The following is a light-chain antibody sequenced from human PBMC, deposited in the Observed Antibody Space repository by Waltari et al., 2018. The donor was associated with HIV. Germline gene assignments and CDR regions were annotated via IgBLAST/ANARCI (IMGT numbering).Light chain of an antibody. V-gene: IGKV1-9*01. Sequence: DIQLTQSPSFLSASVGDGVSITCRASQGISSYLAWYQHKPGKAPMLLIYAASTLQSGVPARFSGSGSGTEFTLTISSLQPEDFATYYCQQVTSYPLTFGGGTKVEIK. J-gene: IGKJ4*01. CDR2: AAS. CDR1: QGISSY. CDR3: QQVTSYPLT.